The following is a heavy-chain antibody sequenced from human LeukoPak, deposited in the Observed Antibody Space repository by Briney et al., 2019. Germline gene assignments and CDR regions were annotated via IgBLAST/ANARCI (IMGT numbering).Heavy chain of an antibody. CDR3: ATLPRIVATNYIDY. CDR1: GGSFSGYY. V-gene: IGHV4-34*01. CDR2: INHSGST. Sequence: SETLSLTCAVYGGSFSGYYWSWIRQPPGKGLEWIGEINHSGSTNYNPSLKSRVTVSVDTSKNQFSLKLSSVTAADTAVYYCATLPRIVATNYIDYWGQGTLVTVSS. D-gene: IGHD5-12*01. J-gene: IGHJ4*02.